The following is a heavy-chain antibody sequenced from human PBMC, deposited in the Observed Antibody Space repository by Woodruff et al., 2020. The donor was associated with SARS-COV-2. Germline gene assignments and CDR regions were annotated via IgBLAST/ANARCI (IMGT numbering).Heavy chain of an antibody. D-gene: IGHD4-17*01. Sequence: ADSVKGRFTISRHNAKNTLYLQMNSLRADDTAVYYCVTTTVTTYWYFDLWGRGTLVTVSS. V-gene: IGHV3-74*01. CDR3: VTTTVTTYWYFDL. J-gene: IGHJ2*01.